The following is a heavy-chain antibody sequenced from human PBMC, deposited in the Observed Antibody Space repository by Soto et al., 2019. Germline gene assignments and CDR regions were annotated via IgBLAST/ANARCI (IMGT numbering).Heavy chain of an antibody. CDR2: IYYSGST. CDR1: GGSISSGGYY. J-gene: IGHJ5*02. D-gene: IGHD6-19*01. Sequence: QVQLQESGPGLVKPSQTLSLTCTVSGGSISSGGYYWSRIRQHPGKGLEWIGYIYYSGSTYYNPSLKSRVTISVDTSKNQFSLKLSSVTAADTAVYYCARGVGSGWLNWFDTWGQGTLVTVSS. CDR3: ARGVGSGWLNWFDT. V-gene: IGHV4-31*03.